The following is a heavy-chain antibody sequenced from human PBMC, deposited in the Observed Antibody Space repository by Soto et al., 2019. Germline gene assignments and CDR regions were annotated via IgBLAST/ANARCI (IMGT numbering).Heavy chain of an antibody. CDR3: ARVSVCITIFGVVISSYNWFDP. CDR2: INHSGST. Sequence: PSETLSLTCAVYGGSFSGYYWSWIRQPPGKGLEWIGEINHSGSTNYNPSLKSRVTISVDTSKNQFSLKLSSVTAADTAVYYCARVSVCITIFGVVISSYNWFDPWGQGTLVTVSS. V-gene: IGHV4-34*01. J-gene: IGHJ5*02. D-gene: IGHD3-3*01. CDR1: GGSFSGYY.